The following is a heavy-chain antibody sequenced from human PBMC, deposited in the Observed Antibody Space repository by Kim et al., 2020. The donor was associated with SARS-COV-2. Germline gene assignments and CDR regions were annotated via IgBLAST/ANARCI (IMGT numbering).Heavy chain of an antibody. J-gene: IGHJ4*02. CDR2: INQDGSQQ. CDR3: VFGPRGAVSV. D-gene: IGHD3-10*01. CDR1: GFTFSNYW. V-gene: IGHV3-7*01. Sequence: GGSLRLSCAASGFTFSNYWMNWVRQAPGKGLEWVANINQDGSQQYYVDSVKGRFTMSRDNAENSLYLQMNSLRAEDTAVYYCVFGPRGAVSVWGQGTLVTVSS.